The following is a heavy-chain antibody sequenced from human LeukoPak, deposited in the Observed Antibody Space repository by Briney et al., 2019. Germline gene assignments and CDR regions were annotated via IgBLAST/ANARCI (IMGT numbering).Heavy chain of an antibody. CDR3: VKDLMRDRWFGES. CDR2: ITSTGSYI. V-gene: IGHV3-21*01. Sequence: PGGSLRLSCAASGFTFSSYGMSWVRQAPGKGLEWVSSITSTGSYIYYADSVKGRLTISRDNAKNSLFLQLNSLRAEDTAVYYCVKDLMRDRWFGESWGQGTLVTVSS. D-gene: IGHD3-10*01. CDR1: GFTFSSYG. J-gene: IGHJ5*02.